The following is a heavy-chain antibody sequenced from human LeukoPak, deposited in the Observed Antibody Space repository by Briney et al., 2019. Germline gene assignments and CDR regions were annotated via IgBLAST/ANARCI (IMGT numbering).Heavy chain of an antibody. CDR2: INPNSGGT. V-gene: IGHV1-2*02. Sequence: ASVKVSCKASGYTFTGYYMHWVRQAPGQGLEWMGWINPNSGGTNYAQKFQGRVTMTRDTSISTAYMELSRLRSDDTGVYFCARGSSGWYKIVDYWGQGTLVTVSS. CDR3: ARGSSGWYKIVDY. D-gene: IGHD6-19*01. J-gene: IGHJ4*02. CDR1: GYTFTGYY.